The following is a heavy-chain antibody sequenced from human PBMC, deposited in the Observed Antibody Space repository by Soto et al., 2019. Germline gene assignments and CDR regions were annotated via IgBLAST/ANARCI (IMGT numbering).Heavy chain of an antibody. CDR1: GYTFTSYD. V-gene: IGHV1-8*01. Sequence: QVQLVQSGAEVKKPGASVKVSCKASGYTFTSYDINWVRQATGQGLEWMGWMNPNSGNTGYAQKFQGRVTMTRNTSISTADMELSSLRSEDTAVYDCARPGFVGYDFWSGSTGGLDAFDIWGQGTMVTVSS. CDR2: MNPNSGNT. J-gene: IGHJ3*02. D-gene: IGHD3-3*01. CDR3: ARPGFVGYDFWSGSTGGLDAFDI.